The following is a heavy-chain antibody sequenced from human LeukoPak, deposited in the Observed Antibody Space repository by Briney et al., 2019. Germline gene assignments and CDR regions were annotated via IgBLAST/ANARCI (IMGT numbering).Heavy chain of an antibody. CDR2: IKEDGSVK. Sequence: GGSLRLSCAASGFTLSSNWMSWVRQAPGKGLEWVGNIKEDGSVKYYMDSVEGRLTISRDNAKNSLYLQMNSLRAEDTAVYYCASQSFGRFDPWGQGTRVTVSS. D-gene: IGHD3-16*01. CDR1: GFTLSSNW. J-gene: IGHJ5*02. CDR3: ASQSFGRFDP. V-gene: IGHV3-7*02.